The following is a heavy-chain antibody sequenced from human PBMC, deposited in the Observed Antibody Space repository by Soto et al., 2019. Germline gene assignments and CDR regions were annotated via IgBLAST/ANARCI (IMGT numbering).Heavy chain of an antibody. D-gene: IGHD3-10*01. Sequence: EVQLVESGGGLVQPGGSLKLSCAASGFTFSGSAMHWVRQASGKGLEWVGRIRSKANSYATAYAASVKGRFTISRDDSKNTAYLQMNSQKTEDTAVYDWTRPTMVRGATIYGMDVWGQGTTVTVSS. J-gene: IGHJ6*02. CDR1: GFTFSGSA. CDR3: TRPTMVRGATIYGMDV. V-gene: IGHV3-73*02. CDR2: IRSKANSYAT.